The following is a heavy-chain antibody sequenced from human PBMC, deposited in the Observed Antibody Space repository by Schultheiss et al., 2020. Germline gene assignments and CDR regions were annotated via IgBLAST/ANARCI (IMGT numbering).Heavy chain of an antibody. V-gene: IGHV4-39*01. CDR1: GGSITSSDYY. Sequence: SETLSLTCTVSGGSITSSDYYWAWIRQPPGKGLEWIGNIYYSGSTYYNPSLKSRVTISVDTSKNQFSLKLSSVTAADTAVYYCARQPTDLSNWYFDLWGRGTLVTVSS. CDR2: IYYSGST. J-gene: IGHJ2*01. CDR3: ARQPTDLSNWYFDL.